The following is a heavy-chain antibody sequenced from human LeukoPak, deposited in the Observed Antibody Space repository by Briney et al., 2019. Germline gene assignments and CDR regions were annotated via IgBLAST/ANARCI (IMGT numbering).Heavy chain of an antibody. J-gene: IGHJ5*02. D-gene: IGHD5-12*01. CDR2: IIPIFGTA. CDR3: AAFAGYDPLNWFDP. V-gene: IGHV1-69*05. Sequence: ASVKVSCKASGGTFSSYAISWVRQAPGQGLEWMGGIIPIFGTANYAQKFQGRVTITTDESTSTAYMELSSLRSEDTAVYYCAAFAGYDPLNWFDPWGQGILVTVSS. CDR1: GGTFSSYA.